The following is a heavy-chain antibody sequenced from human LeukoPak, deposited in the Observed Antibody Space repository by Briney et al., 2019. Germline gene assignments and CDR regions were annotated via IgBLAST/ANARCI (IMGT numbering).Heavy chain of an antibody. CDR1: GFTFSSYA. V-gene: IGHV3-23*01. CDR2: ISGSGGST. Sequence: PGGSLRLSCAAAGFTFSSYAMSWVRQAPGKGLEWVSAISGSGGSTYYADSVKGRFTISRDNSKNTLYLQMNSLRAEDTAVYYCAKGGGCSSTSCYTIFAYWGQGTLVTVSS. CDR3: AKGGGCSSTSCYTIFAY. J-gene: IGHJ4*02. D-gene: IGHD2-2*02.